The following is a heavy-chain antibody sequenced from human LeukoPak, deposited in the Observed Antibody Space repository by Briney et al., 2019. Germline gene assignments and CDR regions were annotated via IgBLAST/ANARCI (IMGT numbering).Heavy chain of an antibody. CDR3: ARARRHIVTVTRYYFDY. J-gene: IGHJ4*02. D-gene: IGHD4-17*01. Sequence: ASVKVSCKASGYTFTGYYMHWVRQAPGQGLEWMGWINPNSGGTNYAQKFQGRVTMTRDTSISTAYMELSRLRSDDTAVYYCARARRHIVTVTRYYFDYWGQGTLVTVSS. CDR1: GYTFTGYY. CDR2: INPNSGGT. V-gene: IGHV1-2*02.